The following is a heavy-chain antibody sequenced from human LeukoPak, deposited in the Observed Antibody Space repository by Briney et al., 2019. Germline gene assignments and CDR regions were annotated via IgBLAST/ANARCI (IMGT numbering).Heavy chain of an antibody. CDR1: GGSFSGYY. D-gene: IGHD4-17*01. J-gene: IGHJ4*02. CDR3: WSIGHYGGY. CDR2: INHSGST. Sequence: KPSETLSLTCAVYGGSFSGYYWSWIRQPPGKGLEWIGEINHSGSTNYNPALKSRVTISVGTSKNQFSLKLSSGTAAETAVYYYWSIGHYGGYWGQGTLVTVSS. V-gene: IGHV4-34*01.